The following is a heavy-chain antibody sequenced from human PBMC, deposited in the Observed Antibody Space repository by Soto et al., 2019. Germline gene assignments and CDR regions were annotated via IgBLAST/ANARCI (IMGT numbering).Heavy chain of an antibody. Sequence: PSETLSLTCTVSGGSVSSGSYYWSWIRQPPGKGLEWIGYIYYSGSTNYNPSLKSRVTISVDTSKNQFSLKLSSVTAADTAVYYCPRVWLVLYNRFDPWGQGTLVTVSS. CDR3: PRVWLVLYNRFDP. CDR1: GGSVSSGSYY. D-gene: IGHD6-19*01. V-gene: IGHV4-61*01. CDR2: IYYSGST. J-gene: IGHJ5*02.